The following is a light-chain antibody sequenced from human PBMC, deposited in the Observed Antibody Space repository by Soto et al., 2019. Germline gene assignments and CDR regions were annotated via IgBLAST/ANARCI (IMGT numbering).Light chain of an antibody. V-gene: IGLV2-14*03. CDR2: DVN. J-gene: IGLJ1*01. Sequence: QSALTQPASVSGSPGQSITISCTGTSSDVGSYNFVSWYQHHPGKVPKLIIFDVNNRPSGISNRFSGSKSDNTASLTISGLQAEDEADYYCTSYTNSGTYILGTGTKQTVL. CDR1: SSDVGSYNF. CDR3: TSYTNSGTYI.